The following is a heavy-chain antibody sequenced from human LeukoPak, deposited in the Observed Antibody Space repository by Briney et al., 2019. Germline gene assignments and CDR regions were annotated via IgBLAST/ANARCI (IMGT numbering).Heavy chain of an antibody. CDR3: ARGGLAAADPDY. Sequence: GGSLRLSCVASGFIFSRYSMNWVRQAPGKGLEWVSSISTSSSHIYHADSVKGRFTISRDNAKNSLYLQMNSLRAEDTAVYYCARGGLAAADPDYWGQGTLVTVSS. V-gene: IGHV3-21*01. J-gene: IGHJ4*02. CDR1: GFIFSRYS. CDR2: ISTSSSHI. D-gene: IGHD6-13*01.